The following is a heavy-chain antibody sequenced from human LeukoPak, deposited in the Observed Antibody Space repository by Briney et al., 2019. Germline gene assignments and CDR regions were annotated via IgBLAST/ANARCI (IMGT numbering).Heavy chain of an antibody. CDR1: GGSISSYY. CDR3: ARQESGSGSYLSYFDY. CDR2: IYYSGST. D-gene: IGHD3-10*01. V-gene: IGHV4-59*08. J-gene: IGHJ4*02. Sequence: KPSETLSLTCTVSGGSISSYYWSWIRQPPGKGLEWIGYIYYSGSTKYNPSLKSRVTISIDTSKNQFSLRLSSVTAADTAVYYCARQESGSGSYLSYFDYWGQGTLVTVSS.